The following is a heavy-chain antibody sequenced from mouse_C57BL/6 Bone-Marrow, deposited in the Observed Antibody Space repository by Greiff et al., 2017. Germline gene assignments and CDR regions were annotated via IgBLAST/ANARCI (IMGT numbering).Heavy chain of an antibody. J-gene: IGHJ4*01. CDR1: GFSLTSYG. CDR2: IWRGGST. CDR3: AKIDGYPYAMDY. D-gene: IGHD2-3*01. Sequence: VQRVESGPGLVQPSQSLSITCTVSGFSLTSYGVHWVRQSPGKGLEWLGVIWRGGSTDYNAAFMSRLSITKDNSKSQVFFKMNSLQADDTAIYXCAKIDGYPYAMDYWGQGTSVTVSS. V-gene: IGHV2-5*01.